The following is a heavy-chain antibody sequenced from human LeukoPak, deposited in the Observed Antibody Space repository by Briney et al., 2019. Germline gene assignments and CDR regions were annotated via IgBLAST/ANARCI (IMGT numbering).Heavy chain of an antibody. CDR2: IYYSGNK. Sequence: PSETLSLTCTVSGGSVSTTSYYWGWIRQPPGQGLEWIATIYYSGNKYYSSSLKTRVTISLDRSRNQFSLKLRSVTAADTAVYYCARLPALGATTSDWGQGTLVTVSS. J-gene: IGHJ4*02. CDR1: GGSVSTTSYY. D-gene: IGHD1-26*01. CDR3: ARLPALGATTSD. V-gene: IGHV4-39*01.